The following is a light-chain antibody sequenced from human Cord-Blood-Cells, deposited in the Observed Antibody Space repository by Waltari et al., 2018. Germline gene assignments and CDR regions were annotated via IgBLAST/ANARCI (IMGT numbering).Light chain of an antibody. CDR2: EVS. CDR3: SSYTSSSTLV. Sequence: QSALTQPASVSGSPGQSITISCTGTSSAVAGDNYVSWYQQHPGKAPKLMIYEVSNRPSGVSNRFSGSKSGNTASLTISGLQAEDEADYYCSSYTSSSTLVFGGGTKLTVL. V-gene: IGLV2-14*01. CDR1: SSAVAGDNY. J-gene: IGLJ2*01.